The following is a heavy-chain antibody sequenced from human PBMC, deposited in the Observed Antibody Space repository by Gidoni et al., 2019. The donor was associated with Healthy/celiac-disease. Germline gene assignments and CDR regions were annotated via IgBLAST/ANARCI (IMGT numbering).Heavy chain of an antibody. J-gene: IGHJ4*02. D-gene: IGHD1-26*01. Sequence: QVQLQESGPGLVKPSETLSLTCTVSGGSISSYYWRWIRQPPGKGLEWIGYIYYSGSTNYNPSLKSRVTISVDTSKNQFSLKLSSVTAADTAVYYCARDYSGSYVNWGQGTLVTVSS. CDR3: ARDYSGSYVN. CDR2: IYYSGST. V-gene: IGHV4-59*01. CDR1: GGSISSYY.